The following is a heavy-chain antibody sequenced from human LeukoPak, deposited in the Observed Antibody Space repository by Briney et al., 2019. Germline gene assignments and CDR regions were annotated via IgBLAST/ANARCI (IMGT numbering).Heavy chain of an antibody. CDR2: ISYDGSNK. CDR3: ARDPEGGYFDY. V-gene: IGHV3-30*04. CDR1: GFTFSSYA. J-gene: IGHJ4*02. D-gene: IGHD2-15*01. Sequence: GGSLRLSCAASGFTFSSYAMHWVRQAPGKGLEWVAVISYDGSNKYYADPVKGRFTISRDNSKNTLYLQMDSLTAEDTAVYYCARDPEGGYFDYWGQGTLVTVSS.